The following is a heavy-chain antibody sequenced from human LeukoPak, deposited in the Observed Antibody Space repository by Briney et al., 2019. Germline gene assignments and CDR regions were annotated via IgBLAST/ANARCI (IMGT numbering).Heavy chain of an antibody. D-gene: IGHD1-26*01. CDR2: IWYDGSNK. Sequence: GGSLRLFCAASGFTFSSYAMHWVRQAPGKGLEWVAFIWYDGSNKYYADSVKGRFTISRDNSKNTLYLQMNSLRAEDTAVYYCAKDLEPQLVGAADYWGQGTLVTVSS. CDR3: AKDLEPQLVGAADY. CDR1: GFTFSSYA. J-gene: IGHJ4*02. V-gene: IGHV3-30*02.